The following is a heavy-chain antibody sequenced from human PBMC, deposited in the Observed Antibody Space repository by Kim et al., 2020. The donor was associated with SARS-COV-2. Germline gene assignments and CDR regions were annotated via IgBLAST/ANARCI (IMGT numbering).Heavy chain of an antibody. D-gene: IGHD6-13*01. CDR3: STYSHFFDY. CDR2: GST. J-gene: IGHJ4*02. Sequence: GSTNSNPSLKSRVTISVDTSKNQFSLKLSSVTAADTAVYYCSTYSHFFDYWGQGTLVTVSS. V-gene: IGHV4-34*01.